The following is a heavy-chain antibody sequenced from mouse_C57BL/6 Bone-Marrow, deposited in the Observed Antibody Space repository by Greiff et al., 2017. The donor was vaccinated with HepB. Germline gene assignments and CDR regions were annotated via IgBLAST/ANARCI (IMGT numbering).Heavy chain of an antibody. J-gene: IGHJ4*01. CDR1: GFTFSSYA. Sequence: EVQLVESGGGLVKPGGSLKLSCAASGFTFSSYAMSWVRQTPEKRLEWVATISDGGSYTYYPDNVKGRFTISRDNAKNNLYLQMSHLKSEDTAMYYCARVWLEVYYYAMDYWGQGTSVTVSS. CDR2: ISDGGSYT. CDR3: ARVWLEVYYYAMDY. D-gene: IGHD2-2*01. V-gene: IGHV5-4*01.